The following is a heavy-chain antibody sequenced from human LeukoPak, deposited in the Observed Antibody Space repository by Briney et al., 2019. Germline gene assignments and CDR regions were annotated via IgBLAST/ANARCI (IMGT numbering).Heavy chain of an antibody. CDR1: GFSLSTSGVG. D-gene: IGHD3-22*01. CDR2: IYWNDDK. J-gene: IGHJ5*02. V-gene: IGHV2-5*01. CDR3: AHSRKVLYYYDSTASNWWFDP. Sequence: SGPTLVNPTQTLTLTCTFSGFSLSTSGVGVGWIRQPPGKALEWLALIYWNDDKRYSPSLKSRLTITKDTSKNQVVLTMTNMDPVDTATYYCAHSRKVLYYYDSTASNWWFDPWGQGTLVTVSS.